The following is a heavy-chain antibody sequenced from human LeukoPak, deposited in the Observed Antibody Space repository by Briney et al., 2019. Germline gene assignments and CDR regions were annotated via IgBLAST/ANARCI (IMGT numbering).Heavy chain of an antibody. D-gene: IGHD4-17*01. Sequence: PSETLSLTCAVSGGSISSGGYSWSWIRQPPGKGLKWIGYIYHSGSTYYNPSLKSRVTISVDRSKNQFSLKLSSVTAADTAVYYCARGGGYGDYYFDYWGQGTLVTVSS. CDR3: ARGGGYGDYYFDY. CDR1: GGSISSGGYS. V-gene: IGHV4-30-2*01. CDR2: IYHSGST. J-gene: IGHJ4*02.